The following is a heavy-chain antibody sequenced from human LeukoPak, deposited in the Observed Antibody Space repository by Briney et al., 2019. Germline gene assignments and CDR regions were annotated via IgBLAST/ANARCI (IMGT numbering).Heavy chain of an antibody. CDR3: PRGGYCSSTSYYENYYYGMDV. V-gene: IGHV3-48*03. CDR1: GFTFSSYE. D-gene: IGHD2-2*01. J-gene: IGHJ6*02. Sequence: GRSLRLTCAASGFTFSSYEMNWVRQPPGKGLEWVSYISSSGSTIYYADSVKRRFTTSRDNAQNSLYLQMKSLRAEDTAVYYCPRGGYCSSTSYYENYYYGMDVWGQGTTVTVSS. CDR2: ISSSGSTI.